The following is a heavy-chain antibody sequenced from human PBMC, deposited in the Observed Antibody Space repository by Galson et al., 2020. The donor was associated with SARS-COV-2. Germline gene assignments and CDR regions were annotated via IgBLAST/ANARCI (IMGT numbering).Heavy chain of an antibody. CDR1: GGSISSYY. CDR2: INYSGST. D-gene: IGHD3-22*01. CDR3: SRDSSGYFVY. J-gene: IGHJ4*02. Sequence: TSETLSLTCTVSGGSISSYYWSWIRQPPGKGLEWIGYINYSGSTNYNPSLKSRVTISVDTSKNQFSLKLSSVTAADTAVYYCSRDSSGYFVYWGQGTMVTVSS. V-gene: IGHV4-59*01.